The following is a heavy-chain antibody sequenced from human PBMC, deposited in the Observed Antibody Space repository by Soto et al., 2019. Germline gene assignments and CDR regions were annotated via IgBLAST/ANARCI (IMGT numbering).Heavy chain of an antibody. CDR1: GFTFSTYG. J-gene: IGHJ4*02. V-gene: IGHV3-33*01. Sequence: QVQLVESGGGVVQPGRSLRLSCAASGFTFSTYGMHWVRQAPGKGLEWVAVIWYDGSNKYYADSVKGRFTISRDNYNNKLYLHMNRLRPEDTAVYYCPRGGRRSCISTRCSDFDYWGQGTLVTVSS. D-gene: IGHD2-2*01. CDR3: PRGGRRSCISTRCSDFDY. CDR2: IWYDGSNK.